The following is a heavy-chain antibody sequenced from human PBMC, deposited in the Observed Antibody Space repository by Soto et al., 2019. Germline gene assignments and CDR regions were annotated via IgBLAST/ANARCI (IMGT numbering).Heavy chain of an antibody. D-gene: IGHD3-10*01. CDR1: GFTFSSYA. Sequence: EVQLLEAGGNLIQPGGSLRLSCAASGFTFSSYAMSWVRQAPGQGLEWLSAISGPGATIYYADSVKGWFTISRDNSKNTLYLQMNSLTAEDTAVYYCAKMLTMVRGVTGLRDFDFWGQGTLVTVSS. CDR2: ISGPGATI. J-gene: IGHJ4*02. CDR3: AKMLTMVRGVTGLRDFDF. V-gene: IGHV3-23*01.